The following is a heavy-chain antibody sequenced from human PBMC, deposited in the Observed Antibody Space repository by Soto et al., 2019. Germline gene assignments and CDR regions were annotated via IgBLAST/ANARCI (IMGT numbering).Heavy chain of an antibody. D-gene: IGHD6-13*01. CDR3: ARGMNPQDY. Sequence: NPSETLSPTCNVSGFSISSGFYWGWVRQPPGKGLEWIGAIYHSGTTYFNPSLKSRVTMAIDTSKNQFSLSLASVAAADTAMYYCARGMNPQDYWGQGTLVTVSS. CDR2: IYHSGTT. J-gene: IGHJ4*02. CDR1: GFSISSGFY. V-gene: IGHV4-38-2*02.